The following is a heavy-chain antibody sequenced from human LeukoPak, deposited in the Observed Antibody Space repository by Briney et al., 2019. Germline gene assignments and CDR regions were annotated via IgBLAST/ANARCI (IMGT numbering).Heavy chain of an antibody. V-gene: IGHV4-39*07. J-gene: IGHJ4*02. CDR2: IYYSGST. Sequence: SETLSLTCTVSGGSISSSSYYWGWIRQPPGKGLEWIGSIYYSGSTYYNPSLKSRVTISVDTSKNQFSLKLSSVTAADTAVYYCARAVRGYSYGEHDYWGQGTLVTVSS. CDR1: GGSISSSSYY. CDR3: ARAVRGYSYGEHDY. D-gene: IGHD5-18*01.